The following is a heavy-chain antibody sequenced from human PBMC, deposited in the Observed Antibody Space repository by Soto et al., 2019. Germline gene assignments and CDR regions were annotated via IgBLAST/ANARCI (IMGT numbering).Heavy chain of an antibody. CDR3: ARDLGYTYHGMDV. J-gene: IGHJ6*02. CDR2: IYYSGST. Sequence: SETLSLTCTVSGGSISSYYWSWIRQPPGKGLEWIGYIYYSGSTNYNFSLKSRVTISVDKSKNQFSLKLSSVTAADTAVYYCARDLGYTYHGMDVWRQGTSLTVSS. CDR1: GGSISSYY. D-gene: IGHD5-12*01. V-gene: IGHV4-59*01.